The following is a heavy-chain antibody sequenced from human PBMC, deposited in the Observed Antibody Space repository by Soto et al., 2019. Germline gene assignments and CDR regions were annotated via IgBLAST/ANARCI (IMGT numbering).Heavy chain of an antibody. V-gene: IGHV4-4*02. D-gene: IGHD6-13*01. CDR3: ARDSVGSSSWRKEYYFDY. CDR1: CGSISSSNW. CDR2: IYHSGST. J-gene: IGHJ4*02. Sequence: SETLSLTCAVSCGSISSSNWWSWVRQPPGKGLEWIGEIYHSGSTNYNPSLKSRVTISVDKSKNQFSLKLSSVTAADTAVYYCARDSVGSSSWRKEYYFDYWGQGTLVTVS.